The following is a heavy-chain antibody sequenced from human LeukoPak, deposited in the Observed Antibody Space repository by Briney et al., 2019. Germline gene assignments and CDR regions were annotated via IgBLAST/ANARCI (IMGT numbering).Heavy chain of an antibody. CDR3: ARDLIAVAESHFDY. V-gene: IGHV3-7*01. Sequence: GGSLRLSCAASGFTFSSYWMSWVRQAPGKGLEWVANIKEDGSEKYYVDSVKGRFTISRDNAKNSLYLQMNSLRAEDTAVYYCARDLIAVAESHFDYWGQGTLVTVAS. CDR1: GFTFSSYW. CDR2: IKEDGSEK. D-gene: IGHD6-19*01. J-gene: IGHJ4*02.